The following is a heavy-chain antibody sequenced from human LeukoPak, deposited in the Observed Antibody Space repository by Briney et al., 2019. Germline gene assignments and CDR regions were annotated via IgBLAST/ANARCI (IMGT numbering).Heavy chain of an antibody. D-gene: IGHD3-10*01. CDR2: ISGSGGST. J-gene: IGHJ6*02. CDR1: GFTFSSYA. CDR3: AKPARGYYYYGMDG. Sequence: GGSLRLSCAASGFTFSSYAMSWVRQAPGKGLEWVSDISGSGGSTYYADSVKGRFTISRDNSKNTLYLQMNSLRAEDTAVYDGAKPARGYYYYGMDGWGQGTTVTVSS. V-gene: IGHV3-23*01.